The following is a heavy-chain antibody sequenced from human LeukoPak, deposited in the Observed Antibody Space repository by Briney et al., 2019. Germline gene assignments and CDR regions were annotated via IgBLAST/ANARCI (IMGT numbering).Heavy chain of an antibody. D-gene: IGHD6-13*01. CDR1: GFTFSSFT. V-gene: IGHV3-21*01. CDR3: AKDRTAAAAAPQYYFDY. Sequence: GGSLRLSCAASGFTFSSFTMNWVRQAPGKGLEWVSSISSSGTYIYYADSVMGRFTISRDNAKNSLYLQMNSLRAEDTAVYYCAKDRTAAAAAPQYYFDYWGQGTLVTVSS. CDR2: ISSSGTYI. J-gene: IGHJ4*02.